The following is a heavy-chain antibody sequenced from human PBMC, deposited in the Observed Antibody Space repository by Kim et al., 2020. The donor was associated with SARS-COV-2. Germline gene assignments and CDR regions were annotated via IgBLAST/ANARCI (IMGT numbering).Heavy chain of an antibody. J-gene: IGHJ6*02. V-gene: IGHV4-39*01. Sequence: LKSRVPISVETSKNQFSLKLSSVTAADTAVYYCARLTPHYYGFGRNGMDVWGQGTTVTVSS. D-gene: IGHD3-10*01. CDR3: ARLTPHYYGFGRNGMDV.